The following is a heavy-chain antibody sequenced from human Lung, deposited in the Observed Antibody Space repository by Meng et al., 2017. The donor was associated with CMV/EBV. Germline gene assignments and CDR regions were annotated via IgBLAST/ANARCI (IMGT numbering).Heavy chain of an antibody. V-gene: IGHV3-30-3*01. Sequence: GGSXRLXXAASGFTFSSYGVHWVRQAPGEGLEWVAFISYGGGKEYYADSVKGRFTISRDNSKNMLFLQMDSLRPDDTAVYYCARELYYDILTGPRAFDVWGQGTMVXVSS. CDR2: ISYGGGKE. CDR1: GFTFSSYG. CDR3: ARELYYDILTGPRAFDV. J-gene: IGHJ3*01. D-gene: IGHD3-9*01.